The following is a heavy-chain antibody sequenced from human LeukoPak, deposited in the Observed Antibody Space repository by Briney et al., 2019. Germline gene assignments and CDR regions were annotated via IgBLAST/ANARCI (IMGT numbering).Heavy chain of an antibody. CDR1: GFTFSSYA. Sequence: PGGSLRLSCAASGFTFSSYAMSWVRQAPGKGLEWVSAISGSGGSTFYTDSVKGRFTISRDNSKNTPYLQMNSLRAEDTAVYYCAKDLKGYYGSGSYPHWGQGTLVTVSS. J-gene: IGHJ4*02. CDR3: AKDLKGYYGSGSYPH. D-gene: IGHD3-10*01. CDR2: ISGSGGST. V-gene: IGHV3-23*01.